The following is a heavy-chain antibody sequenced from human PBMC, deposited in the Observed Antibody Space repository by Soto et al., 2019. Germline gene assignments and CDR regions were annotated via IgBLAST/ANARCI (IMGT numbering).Heavy chain of an antibody. CDR3: AKVVSYDYVSGSYRYTEGHLDY. D-gene: IGHD3-16*02. CDR2: ISGSGGST. Sequence: PGGSLRLSCAASGFTFSSYAMSWVRQAPGKGLEWVSAISGSGGSTYYADSVKGRFTISRDNSKNTLYLQMNSLRAEDTAVYYCAKVVSYDYVSGSYRYTEGHLDYWGQGXLVTV. CDR1: GFTFSSYA. V-gene: IGHV3-23*01. J-gene: IGHJ4*02.